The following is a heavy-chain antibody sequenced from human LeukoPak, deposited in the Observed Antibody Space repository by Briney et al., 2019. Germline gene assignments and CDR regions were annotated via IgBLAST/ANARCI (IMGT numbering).Heavy chain of an antibody. J-gene: IGHJ4*02. CDR3: ASLAGGDGSNLGAYFDY. Sequence: SETLSLTCTVSGGSISSYYWSWIRQPPGKGLEWIGYIYYSGSTNYNPSLKSRVTISVDTSKNQFSPKLSSVTAADTAVYYCASLAGGDGSNLGAYFDYWGQGTLVTVSS. CDR1: GGSISSYY. CDR2: IYYSGST. V-gene: IGHV4-59*01. D-gene: IGHD5-24*01.